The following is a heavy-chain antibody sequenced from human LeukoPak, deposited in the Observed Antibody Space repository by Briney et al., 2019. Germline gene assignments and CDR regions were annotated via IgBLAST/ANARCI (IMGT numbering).Heavy chain of an antibody. J-gene: IGHJ4*02. CDR1: GFTFSSHW. CDR3: ATYHGDLKAIDS. V-gene: IGHV3-74*01. D-gene: IGHD4-17*01. CDR2: INSDGSSI. Sequence: GGSLRLSCAASGFTFSSHWMHWVRQAPGKGLVWVSRINSDGSSISYADSVKGRFTISRDNAKNTLYLQMNSLRAEDTAVYYCATYHGDLKAIDSWGQGTLVTVSS.